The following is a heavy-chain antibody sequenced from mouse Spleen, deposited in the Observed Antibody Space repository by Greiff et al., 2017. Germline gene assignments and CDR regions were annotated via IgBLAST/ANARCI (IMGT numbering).Heavy chain of an antibody. CDR3: ARTDYGNYYFDY. V-gene: IGHV1-7*01. Sequence: VQLQESGAELAKPGASVKMSCKASGYTFTSYWMHWVKQRPGQGLEWIGYINPSTGYTEYNQKFKDKATLTADKSSSTAYMQLSSLTSEDSAVYYCARTDYGNYYFDYWGQGTSLTVSS. CDR2: INPSTGYT. D-gene: IGHD2-1*01. J-gene: IGHJ2*02. CDR1: GYTFTSYW.